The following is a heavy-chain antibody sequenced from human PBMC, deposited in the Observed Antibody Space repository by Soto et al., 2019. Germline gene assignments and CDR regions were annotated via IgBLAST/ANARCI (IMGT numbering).Heavy chain of an antibody. CDR3: ARDPHYTDSSGYSVSSGNFDY. J-gene: IGHJ4*02. Sequence: PSETLSLTCTVSGGSISSGGYYWNWIRQHPGKGLEWIGYSYYSGNTYYNPSLKSRVTISVDTSKNQFSLRLSSVTAADTAVYYCARDPHYTDSSGYSVSSGNFDYWGQGILVTVSS. CDR1: GGSISSGGYY. CDR2: SYYSGNT. V-gene: IGHV4-31*03. D-gene: IGHD3-22*01.